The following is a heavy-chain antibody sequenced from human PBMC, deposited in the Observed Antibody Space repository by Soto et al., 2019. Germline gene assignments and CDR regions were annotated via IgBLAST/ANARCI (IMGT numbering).Heavy chain of an antibody. CDR1: GGSILNGGHY. CDR3: ARENYGGMLDF. V-gene: IGHV4-31*03. J-gene: IGHJ4*02. CDR2: IFFSGNT. Sequence: SETLSLTCTISGGSILNGGHYWTWIRQHPGKGLEWIGKIFFSGNTHYNPALKSRLTFSVDTTKNQFSLKLTSVTAEDTEIYYCARENYGGMLDFWGPGTLVTVSS. D-gene: IGHD4-17*01.